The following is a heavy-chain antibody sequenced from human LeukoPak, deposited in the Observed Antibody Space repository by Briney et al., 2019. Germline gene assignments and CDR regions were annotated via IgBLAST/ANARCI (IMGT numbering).Heavy chain of an antibody. J-gene: IGHJ4*02. CDR1: GFTFDDYA. D-gene: IGHD3-22*01. Sequence: GGSLRLSCAASGFTFDDYAMHWVRQAPGKGLEWVSGISWNSGSIGYADSVKGRFTISRDNAKNSLYLQMNSLRAEDTALYYCAKGRAYYYDSSGTPFDYWGQGTLVTVSS. V-gene: IGHV3-9*01. CDR3: AKGRAYYYDSSGTPFDY. CDR2: ISWNSGSI.